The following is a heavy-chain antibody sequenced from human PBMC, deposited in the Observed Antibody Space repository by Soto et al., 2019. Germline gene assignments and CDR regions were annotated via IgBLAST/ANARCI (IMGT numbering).Heavy chain of an antibody. J-gene: IGHJ4*02. V-gene: IGHV4-59*01. Sequence: PSETLSLTCTVSGGSISSYYWSWIRQPPGKGLEWIGYIYYSGSTNYNPSLKSRVTISVDTSKNQFSLKVSSVTAADTAVYYCARRWGTPFDFWGQGTLVTSPQ. CDR3: ARRWGTPFDF. D-gene: IGHD7-27*01. CDR2: IYYSGST. CDR1: GGSISSYY.